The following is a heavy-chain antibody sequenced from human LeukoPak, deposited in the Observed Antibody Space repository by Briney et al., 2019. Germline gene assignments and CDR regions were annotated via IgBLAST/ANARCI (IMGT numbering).Heavy chain of an antibody. CDR1: GYTFTSYD. D-gene: IGHD3-22*01. V-gene: IGHV1-2*02. J-gene: IGHJ4*02. CDR3: ARPHYDSSGYYPFDY. CDR2: INPNSGGT. Sequence: ASVKVSCKASGYTFTSYDINWVRQATGQGLEWMGWINPNSGGTNYAQKFQGRVTMTRDTSISTAYMELSRLRSDDTAVYYCARPHYDSSGYYPFDYWGQGTLVTVSS.